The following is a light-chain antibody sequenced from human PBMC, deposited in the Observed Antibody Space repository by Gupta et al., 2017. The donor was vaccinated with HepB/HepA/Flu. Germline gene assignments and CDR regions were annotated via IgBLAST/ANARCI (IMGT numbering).Light chain of an antibody. Sequence: EIVLTQSPATLSLSPGERPTLSCRASQSVSSYLAWYQQKPGQAPRLLIYDASNRATGIPARFSGSGSGTDFTLTISNLEPEDFAVYYCQQRSNWPPYAFGQGTKLEIK. CDR2: DAS. CDR1: QSVSSY. J-gene: IGKJ2*01. CDR3: QQRSNWPPYA. V-gene: IGKV3-11*01.